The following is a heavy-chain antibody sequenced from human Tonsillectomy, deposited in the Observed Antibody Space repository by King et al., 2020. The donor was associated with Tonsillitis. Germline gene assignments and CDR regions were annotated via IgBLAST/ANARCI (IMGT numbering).Heavy chain of an antibody. CDR1: GFTFSSYD. Sequence: QLVQSGGGVVQPGRSLRLSCAASGFTFSSYDMHWVRQAPGKGLECLAVIWYDGTKEYYADSVKGRFTISRDNSKNTLYLQMNSLRAEDTALYYCARDPSTDAFDIWGQGTMVTVSS. J-gene: IGHJ3*02. CDR2: IWYDGTKE. V-gene: IGHV3-33*08. CDR3: ARDPSTDAFDI.